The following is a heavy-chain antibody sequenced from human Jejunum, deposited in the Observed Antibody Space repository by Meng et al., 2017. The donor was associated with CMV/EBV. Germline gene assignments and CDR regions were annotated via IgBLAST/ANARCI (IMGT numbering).Heavy chain of an antibody. CDR3: VRGRCTKTSCYTGALDH. CDR1: SICCRPW. Sequence: SICCRPWWSCVRPSPGKGLEWIAALSPTEARTYIPSLRSRVTISMDYSKRQFSLMMTSVTAADTAIYYCVRGRCTKTSCYTGALDHWGPGTLVTVSS. V-gene: IGHV4-4*02. CDR2: LSPTEAR. D-gene: IGHD2-2*02. J-gene: IGHJ4*02.